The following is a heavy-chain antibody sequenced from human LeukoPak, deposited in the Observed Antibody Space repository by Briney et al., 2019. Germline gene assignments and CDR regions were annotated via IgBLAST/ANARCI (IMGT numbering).Heavy chain of an antibody. Sequence: SETLSLTCTVSGGSISSYYWSWVQQPPGKGLEWIGEINHSGSTNYNPSLKSRVTISVDTSKNQFSLKLSSVTAADTAIYYCAGHLRWWDYWGQGTLVTVSS. CDR2: INHSGST. CDR1: GGSISSYY. V-gene: IGHV4-34*01. D-gene: IGHD5/OR15-5a*01. CDR3: AGHLRWWDY. J-gene: IGHJ4*02.